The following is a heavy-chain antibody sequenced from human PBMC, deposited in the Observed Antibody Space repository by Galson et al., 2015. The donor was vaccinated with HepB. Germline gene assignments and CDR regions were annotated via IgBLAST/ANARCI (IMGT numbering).Heavy chain of an antibody. D-gene: IGHD3-22*01. CDR3: AKEPYYYDSSGYTYYFDY. Sequence: SLRLSCAASGFTFSSYGMHWVRQAPGKGLEWVAVISYDGSNKYYADSVKGRFTISRDNSKNTLYLQMNSLRAEDTAVYYCAKEPYYYDSSGYTYYFDYWGQGTLVTVSS. V-gene: IGHV3-30*18. J-gene: IGHJ4*02. CDR2: ISYDGSNK. CDR1: GFTFSSYG.